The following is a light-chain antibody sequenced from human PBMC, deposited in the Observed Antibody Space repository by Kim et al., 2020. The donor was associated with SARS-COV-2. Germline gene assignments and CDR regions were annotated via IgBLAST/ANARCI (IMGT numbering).Light chain of an antibody. V-gene: IGLV3-1*01. CDR2: QYI. CDR1: NLGGRY. CDR3: QAWDNNAAI. J-gene: IGLJ2*01. Sequence: GSPGQTATIPCSGDNLGGRYVSWYQQRPGQTPVLVMYQYIERPSGIPDRFSGSNSGNTATLTISGTQAMDEADYYCQAWDNNAAIFGGGTQLTVL.